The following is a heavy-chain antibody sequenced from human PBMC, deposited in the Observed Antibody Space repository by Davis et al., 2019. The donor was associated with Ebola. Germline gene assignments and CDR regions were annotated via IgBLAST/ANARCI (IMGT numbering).Heavy chain of an antibody. Sequence: GESLKISCAASGFTFSSYAMHWVRQAPGKGLEWVAVISYDGSNKYYADSVKGRFTIPRDNAKNSLYLKMNRLGAEDTTVYYCARARGPGYFDYWGQGTLVTVSS. CDR3: ARARGPGYFDY. V-gene: IGHV3-30-3*01. D-gene: IGHD3-10*01. J-gene: IGHJ4*02. CDR2: ISYDGSNK. CDR1: GFTFSSYA.